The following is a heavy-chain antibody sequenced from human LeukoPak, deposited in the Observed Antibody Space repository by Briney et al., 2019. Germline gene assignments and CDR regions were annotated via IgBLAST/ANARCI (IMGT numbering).Heavy chain of an antibody. D-gene: IGHD1-1*01. CDR1: GGSISSYY. J-gene: IGHJ3*02. Sequence: SETLSLTCTVSGGSISSYYWSWIRQPAGKGLEWIGRIYTSGSTNYNPSLKSRVTRSVDTAKNQFSLKLSSVTAADTAVYYCAREGTGTTRRAFDIWGQGTMVTVSS. CDR2: IYTSGST. CDR3: AREGTGTTRRAFDI. V-gene: IGHV4-4*07.